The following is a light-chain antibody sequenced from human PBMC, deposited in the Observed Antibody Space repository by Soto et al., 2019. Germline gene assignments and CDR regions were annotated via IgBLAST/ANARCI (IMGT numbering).Light chain of an antibody. J-gene: IGKJ5*01. Sequence: DIQLTQSPSTLSASLGDRVTITCRASQSISNWLAWYQQTPGKAPNLLIYDASSSESGVPLRFSGSGSGTELTLTISSLQPDDFATYYCQHYDSYSPITFGQGTRLEIK. V-gene: IGKV1-5*01. CDR3: QHYDSYSPIT. CDR1: QSISNW. CDR2: DAS.